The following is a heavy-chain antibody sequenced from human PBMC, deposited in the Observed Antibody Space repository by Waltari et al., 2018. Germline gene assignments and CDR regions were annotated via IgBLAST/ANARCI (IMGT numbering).Heavy chain of an antibody. CDR3: ARAYCYRTSCHGMDV. D-gene: IGHD2-2*01. Sequence: QVQLVESGGGVVQPGWSLRLSCAAAEFTFSSNAMHWGRQAPGKWLEGVAVISDNERNFYYVDSVKGRFTISRANSQNMLYLHMNSRSAEDTAVYYCARAYCYRTSCHGMDVWGQGTTVTVSS. CDR2: ISDNERNF. V-gene: IGHV3-30*04. CDR1: EFTFSSNA. J-gene: IGHJ6*02.